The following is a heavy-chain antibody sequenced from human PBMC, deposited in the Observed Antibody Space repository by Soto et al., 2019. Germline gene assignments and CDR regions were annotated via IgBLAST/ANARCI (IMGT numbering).Heavy chain of an antibody. CDR3: ARRIAAAGTSYFDY. Sequence: SETLSLTCTVSGGSISSYYWSWIRQPPGKGLEWIGYIYYSGSTNYNPSLKSRVTISVDTSKNQFSLKLSSVTAADTAVYYCARRIAAAGTSYFDYWGQGTLVTVSS. J-gene: IGHJ4*02. D-gene: IGHD6-13*01. CDR2: IYYSGST. V-gene: IGHV4-59*08. CDR1: GGSISSYY.